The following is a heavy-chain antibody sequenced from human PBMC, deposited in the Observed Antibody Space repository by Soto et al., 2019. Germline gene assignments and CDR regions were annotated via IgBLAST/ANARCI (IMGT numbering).Heavy chain of an antibody. CDR3: ASDSSGWLDY. J-gene: IGHJ4*02. D-gene: IGHD6-19*01. CDR2: ITSNGGST. CDR1: GFTFSSYA. V-gene: IGHV3-64*01. Sequence: GGSLRLSCAASGFTFSSYAMHWVRQAPGKGLEYVSAITSNGGSTYYANSVKGRFTISRDNAKNSLYLQMNSLRAEDTAVYYCASDSSGWLDYWGQGTLVTVSS.